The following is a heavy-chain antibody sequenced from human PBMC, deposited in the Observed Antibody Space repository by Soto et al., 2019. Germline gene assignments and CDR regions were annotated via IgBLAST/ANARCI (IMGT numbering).Heavy chain of an antibody. CDR1: GGSIRSYY. D-gene: IGHD4-4*01. V-gene: IGHV4-59*08. CDR3: ATSPSFRAVSKFDY. Sequence: SETLSLTCTVSGGSIRSYYWSWIRQPPGKTLEWIGYTYYSGGTNYNPSLESRVTISVDTSKNQLSLKLRSVTAADTAVYYCATSPSFRAVSKFDYWGPGTLVTVSS. J-gene: IGHJ4*02. CDR2: TYYSGGT.